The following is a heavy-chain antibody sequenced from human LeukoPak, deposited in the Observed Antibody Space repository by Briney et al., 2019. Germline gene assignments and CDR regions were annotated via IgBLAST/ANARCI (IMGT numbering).Heavy chain of an antibody. V-gene: IGHV3-66*01. CDR2: IYSGGTT. CDR3: ARGLPIRFDY. Sequence: GGSLGLSCAASGFTVSSDYMSWVRQAPGKGLEWVSVIYSGGTTYYADSVKGRFTISRDNSKNTLHLQMNSLRAEDTAVYYCARGLPIRFDYWRQGTLVTVSS. J-gene: IGHJ4*02. CDR1: GFTVSSDY.